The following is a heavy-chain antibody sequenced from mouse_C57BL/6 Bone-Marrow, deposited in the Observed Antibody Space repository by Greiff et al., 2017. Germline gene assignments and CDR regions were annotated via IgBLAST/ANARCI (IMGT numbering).Heavy chain of an antibody. Sequence: VQLQQPGAELVKPGASVKLSCKASGYTFTSYWMHWVKQRPGQGLEWIGMIHPNSGSTNYNEKFKSKATLTVDKSSSTAYMQLSSLTSEDSAIYYCARNRHYYGSSYFDYWGQGTTLTVSS. CDR2: IHPNSGST. V-gene: IGHV1-64*01. CDR3: ARNRHYYGSSYFDY. D-gene: IGHD1-1*01. J-gene: IGHJ2*01. CDR1: GYTFTSYW.